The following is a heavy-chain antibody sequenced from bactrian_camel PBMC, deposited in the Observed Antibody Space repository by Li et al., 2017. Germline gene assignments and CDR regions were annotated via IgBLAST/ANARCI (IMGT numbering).Heavy chain of an antibody. V-gene: IGHV3S53*01. CDR1: GYTYT. J-gene: IGHJ4*01. CDR2: IDRDGTT. Sequence: HVQLVESGGGSVQAGGSLRLSCAASGYTYTMAWFRQAPGKEREGVAGIDRDGTTTYADTAKGRFTISRDNAKNSVFLQMENLESGDTALYYCAYDRLKCLTGSPWDDYHTYGQGTQVTVS. D-gene: IGHD7*01.